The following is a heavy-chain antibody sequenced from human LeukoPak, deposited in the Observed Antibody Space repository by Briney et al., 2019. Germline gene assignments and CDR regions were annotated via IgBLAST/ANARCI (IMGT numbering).Heavy chain of an antibody. Sequence: ASVKVSCKASGYTFSGYDINWVRQATGQGLEWMGWVNPNSGNTGYTQKFQGRVTMTRNTSISTAYMELSSLRSEDTAVYYCARAPSYCTSGSCYYYYGLDVWGQGTTVTVSS. D-gene: IGHD2-15*01. CDR3: ARAPSYCTSGSCYYYYGLDV. J-gene: IGHJ6*02. V-gene: IGHV1-8*01. CDR1: GYTFSGYD. CDR2: VNPNSGNT.